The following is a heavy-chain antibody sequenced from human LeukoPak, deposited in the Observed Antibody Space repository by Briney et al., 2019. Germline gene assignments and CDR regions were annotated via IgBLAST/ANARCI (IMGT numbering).Heavy chain of an antibody. CDR1: GGSISSYY. CDR3: ASSQATWWYFDL. CDR2: IYYSGST. Sequence: SETLSLTCTVSGGSISSYYWSWIRQPPGKGLEWIGYIYYSGSTNYNPSLKSRVTISVDTSKNQFSLKLSSVTAADTAVYYCASSQATWWYFDLWGRGTLVTVSS. J-gene: IGHJ2*01. V-gene: IGHV4-59*08.